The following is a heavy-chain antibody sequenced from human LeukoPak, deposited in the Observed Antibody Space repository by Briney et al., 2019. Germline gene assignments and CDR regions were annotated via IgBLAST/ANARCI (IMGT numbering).Heavy chain of an antibody. V-gene: IGHV3-30*02. Sequence: GGSLRLSCAASGFTFSSYGMHWVRQAPGKGLEWVAFIRYDGSNKYYADSVKGRFTISRDNSKNTLYLQMNSLRAEDTAVYYCARDRAPMTTPLVEYYYYMDVWGKGTTVTVSS. D-gene: IGHD4-17*01. CDR3: ARDRAPMTTPLVEYYYYMDV. CDR1: GFTFSSYG. CDR2: IRYDGSNK. J-gene: IGHJ6*03.